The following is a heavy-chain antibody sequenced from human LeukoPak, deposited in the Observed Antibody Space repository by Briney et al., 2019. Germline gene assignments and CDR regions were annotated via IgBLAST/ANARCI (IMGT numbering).Heavy chain of an antibody. V-gene: IGHV1-18*01. Sequence: ASVKVSCKASGYTFTNYGISWVRQAPGQGLEWMGWISPYNGNTNYAQNLQGRVTMTTDTSTSTAYMELRSLRSDDTAMYYCATYMDTSMVFDYWGQGTLVTASS. D-gene: IGHD5-18*01. J-gene: IGHJ4*02. CDR3: ATYMDTSMVFDY. CDR1: GYTFTNYG. CDR2: ISPYNGNT.